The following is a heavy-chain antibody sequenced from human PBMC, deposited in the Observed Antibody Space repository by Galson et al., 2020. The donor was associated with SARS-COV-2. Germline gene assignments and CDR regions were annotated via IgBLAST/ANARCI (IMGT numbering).Heavy chain of an antibody. CDR2: IFFDGSDK. J-gene: IGHJ4*02. CDR3: ARDGQTSSGWAFDY. V-gene: IGHV3-33*01. D-gene: IGHD6-19*01. Sequence: GGSLRLSCAASGFTFSSHAIHWVRQAPGKGLEWVAQIFFDGSDKYYGDSAKGRFTISRDSSKNTVYLQMNNLGADDTAVYYCARDGQTSSGWAFDYWGQGTMVTVSS. CDR1: GFTFSSHA.